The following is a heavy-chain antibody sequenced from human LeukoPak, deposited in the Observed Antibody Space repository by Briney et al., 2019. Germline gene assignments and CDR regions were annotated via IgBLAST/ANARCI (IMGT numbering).Heavy chain of an antibody. CDR3: ARDEGPIFGVVIIDY. CDR2: INPSGGST. D-gene: IGHD3-3*01. J-gene: IGHJ4*02. Sequence: ASVKVSCKASGYTFTSYYMHWVRQAPGQGLEWMGIINPSGGSTSYAQKFQGRVTMTRDTSTSTVYMELSSLRSEDTAVYYCARDEGPIFGVVIIDYWGQGILVTVSS. CDR1: GYTFTSYY. V-gene: IGHV1-46*01.